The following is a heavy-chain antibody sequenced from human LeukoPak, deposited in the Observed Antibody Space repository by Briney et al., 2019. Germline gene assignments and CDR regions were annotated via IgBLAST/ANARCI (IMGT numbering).Heavy chain of an antibody. CDR3: AKERTEYTSRTLDY. CDR1: GFTFSRYG. Sequence: PGGSLRLSCTASGFTFSRYGMQWVRQAPGKGLDWVAVVSHDGTIQYYADSVKGRFAISRDNSKNTLYLQMNSLRVDDTAVYYCAKERTEYTSRTLDYWGQGTLVTVSS. D-gene: IGHD6-6*01. J-gene: IGHJ4*02. V-gene: IGHV3-30*18. CDR2: VSHDGTIQ.